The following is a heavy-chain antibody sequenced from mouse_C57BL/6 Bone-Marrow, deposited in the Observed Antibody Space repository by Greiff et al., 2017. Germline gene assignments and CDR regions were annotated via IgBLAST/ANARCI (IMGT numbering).Heavy chain of an antibody. CDR1: GYTFTGYW. D-gene: IGHD1-1*01. J-gene: IGHJ1*03. V-gene: IGHV1-9*01. CDR3: ARPFYYYCSLVD. Sequence: QVQLQQSGAELMKPGASVKLSCKASGYTFTGYWIAWVKQRPGHGLEWIGEILPGSGSTNYNEKFKGKATFTADTSSNTACMQLSRLTAEASALYCVARPFYYYCSLVDWGTGTTVTVSS. CDR2: ILPGSGST.